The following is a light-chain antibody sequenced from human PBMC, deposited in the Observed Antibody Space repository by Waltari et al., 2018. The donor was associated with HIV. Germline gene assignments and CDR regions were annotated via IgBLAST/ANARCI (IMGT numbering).Light chain of an antibody. Sequence: QSVLTQTPSASGTHGQRVTISCSGSSANIGNHYVYWYPQPPGTAPKLLMYRNNQRPSGVPDRFSGSKSGTSASLAISGLRSEDEADYYCAAWEDSLSVVVFGGGTKLTVL. CDR1: SANIGNHY. CDR2: RNN. V-gene: IGLV1-47*01. J-gene: IGLJ2*01. CDR3: AAWEDSLSVVV.